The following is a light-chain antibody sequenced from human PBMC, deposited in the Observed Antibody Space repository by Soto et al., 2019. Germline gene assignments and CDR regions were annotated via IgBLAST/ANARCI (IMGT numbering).Light chain of an antibody. Sequence: RRVVNGCRSRRAPIPYKRKSSNIGAGYDVHWYQQLPGTAPKLLIYGNSNRPSGVPDRFSGSKSGTSASLAITGLQAEDEADYYCQSYDSSLSGSRVFGTGTKVTVL. CDR1: SSNIGAGYD. J-gene: IGLJ1*01. V-gene: IGLV1-40*01. CDR3: QSYDSSLSGSRV. CDR2: GNS.